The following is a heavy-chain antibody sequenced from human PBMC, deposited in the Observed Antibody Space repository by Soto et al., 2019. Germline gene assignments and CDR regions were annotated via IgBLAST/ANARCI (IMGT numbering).Heavy chain of an antibody. CDR3: AHRRGDSSSWSDLFDY. D-gene: IGHD6-13*01. CDR1: GFSLSTSGVG. V-gene: IGHV2-5*01. Sequence: SGPTLVNPTHPLTLTCTFSGFSLSTSGVGVGWIRQPPGKALEWLALIYWNDDKRYSPSLKSRLTITKDTSKNQVVLTMTNMDPVDTATYYCAHRRGDSSSWSDLFDYWGQGTLVTVSS. J-gene: IGHJ4*02. CDR2: IYWNDDK.